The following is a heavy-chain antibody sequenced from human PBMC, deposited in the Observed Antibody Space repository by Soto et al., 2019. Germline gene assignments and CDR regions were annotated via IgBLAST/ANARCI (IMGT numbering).Heavy chain of an antibody. CDR3: AKDGTALYNESSGYRRLGY. CDR1: GFTFSNYA. Sequence: GGSLRLSCAASGFTFSNYAMSWVRQAPGKGLEWVSAISGSGGNTYYADSVKGRLTISRDNSKNTLYVQMNRLRAEDTAVYYCAKDGTALYNESSGYRRLGYWGHGTRGTVSS. J-gene: IGHJ4*03. V-gene: IGHV3-23*01. CDR2: ISGSGGNT. D-gene: IGHD3-22*01.